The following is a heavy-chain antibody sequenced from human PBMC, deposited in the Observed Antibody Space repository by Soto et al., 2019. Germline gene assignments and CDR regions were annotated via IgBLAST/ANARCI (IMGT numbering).Heavy chain of an antibody. D-gene: IGHD2-2*01. CDR2: FDPEDGET. CDR1: AYTLTELF. CDR3: ARDDIVVVPAADSYYYYGMDV. V-gene: IGHV1-24*01. Sequence: GASVEVSSKVCAYTLTELFMRWVGPAPGKGLEWMGGFDPEDGETIYAQKFQGRVTMTRDTSTSTAYMELSSLRSEDTAVYYCARDDIVVVPAADSYYYYGMDVWGQGTTVTLSS. J-gene: IGHJ6*01.